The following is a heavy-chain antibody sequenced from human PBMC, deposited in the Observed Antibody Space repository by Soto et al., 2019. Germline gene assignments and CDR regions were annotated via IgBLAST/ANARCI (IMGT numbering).Heavy chain of an antibody. Sequence: PGGSLRLSCAASGFTFSGSAMHWVRQASGKGLEWVGRIRGKANSYATAYDASVKGRFTISRDDSKNTAYLQMDSLRAEDTAVYYCARDQLYSSSWFDYWGQGTLVTVSS. CDR2: IRGKANSYAT. D-gene: IGHD6-13*01. V-gene: IGHV3-73*01. CDR3: ARDQLYSSSWFDY. J-gene: IGHJ4*02. CDR1: GFTFSGSA.